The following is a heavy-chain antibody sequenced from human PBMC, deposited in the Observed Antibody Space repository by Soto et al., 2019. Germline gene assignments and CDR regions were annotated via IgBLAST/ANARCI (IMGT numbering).Heavy chain of an antibody. Sequence: SETLSLTCTVSGGSSSGHYWTWIRQPPGKGLEWIGYIYYTGHAVYNPSLKSRITFSIDRPENQFSLKVSSVTAADTAVYFCTRATYYRYYFDVWGHGTLVTVSS. CDR1: GGSSSGHY. D-gene: IGHD3-10*01. CDR2: IYYTGHA. J-gene: IGHJ4*01. CDR3: TRATYYRYYFDV. V-gene: IGHV4-59*11.